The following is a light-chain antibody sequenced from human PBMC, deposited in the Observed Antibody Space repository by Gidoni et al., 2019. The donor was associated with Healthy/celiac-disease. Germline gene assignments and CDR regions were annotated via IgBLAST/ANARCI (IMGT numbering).Light chain of an antibody. CDR2: CAS. J-gene: IGKJ1*01. CDR3: QHGT. V-gene: IGKV3-20*01. CDR1: QSVSSSY. Sequence: EIVLTQSPGTLSLSPGERATLSCRASQSVSSSYLAWYQQKPGQAPRLLIYCASSRATGIPDRFSGSGSGTDFTLTISRLEPEDFAVYYCQHGTFXHXTKVEIK.